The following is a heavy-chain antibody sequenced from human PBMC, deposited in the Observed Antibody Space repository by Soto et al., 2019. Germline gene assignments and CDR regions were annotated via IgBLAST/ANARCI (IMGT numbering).Heavy chain of an antibody. D-gene: IGHD5-18*01. Sequence: GGSLRLSCAASGFTFSSYDMHWVRQATGKGLEWVSAIVTAGDTYYPGSVKGRFTISRENAKNSLYLQMNSLRAEDTAVYYCARAAGYSYGSYYYYYGMDVWGQGTTVTVSS. CDR1: GFTFSSYD. J-gene: IGHJ6*02. CDR3: ARAAGYSYGSYYYYYGMDV. V-gene: IGHV3-13*01. CDR2: IVTAGDT.